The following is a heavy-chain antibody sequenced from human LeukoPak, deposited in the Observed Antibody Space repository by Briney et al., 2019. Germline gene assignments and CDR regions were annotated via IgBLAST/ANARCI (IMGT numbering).Heavy chain of an antibody. D-gene: IGHD2-2*02. CDR2: INHSGST. J-gene: IGHJ4*02. CDR1: GGSISRSGYY. V-gene: IGHV4-39*07. CDR3: ARGGCSSTSCYIYFDY. Sequence: SQTLSLTCTVSGGSISRSGYYWSWIRQPPGKGLEWIGEINHSGSTNYNPSLKSRVTISVDTSKNQFSLKLSSVTAADTAVYYCARGGCSSTSCYIYFDYWGQGTLVTVSS.